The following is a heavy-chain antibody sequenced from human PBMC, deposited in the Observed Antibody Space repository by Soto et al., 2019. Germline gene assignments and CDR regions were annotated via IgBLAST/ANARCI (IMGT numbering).Heavy chain of an antibody. CDR1: KGSSSSNG. V-gene: IGHV4-59*01. CDR3: ARDRGYCSGGSCPPTYDAFDI. D-gene: IGHD2-15*01. Sequence: SETLSLTWAVSKGSSSSNGWTCVRQPPGKGLECIGYIYYSGSTNYNPSLKSRVTISVDTSKNQFSLKLSSVTAADTAVYYCARDRGYCSGGSCPPTYDAFDIWGQGTMVTVSS. J-gene: IGHJ3*02. CDR2: IYYSGST.